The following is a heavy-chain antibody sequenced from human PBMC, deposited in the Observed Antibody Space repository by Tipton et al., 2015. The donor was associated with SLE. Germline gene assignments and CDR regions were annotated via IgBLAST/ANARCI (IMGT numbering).Heavy chain of an antibody. Sequence: SLRLSCTASGFTFSSYSMNWVRQAPGKGLEWVSSISASGTYIYYADSVKGRFTISRDNAKNSLYLQMNSLRAEDTAVYYCARDRCSRTSCENWFDPWGQGTLVTVSS. D-gene: IGHD2-2*01. CDR1: GFTFSSYS. CDR3: ARDRCSRTSCENWFDP. J-gene: IGHJ5*02. V-gene: IGHV3-21*01. CDR2: ISASGTYI.